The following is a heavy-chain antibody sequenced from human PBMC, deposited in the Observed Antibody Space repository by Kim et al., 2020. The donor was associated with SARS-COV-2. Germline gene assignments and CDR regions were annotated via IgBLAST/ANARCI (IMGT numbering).Heavy chain of an antibody. V-gene: IGHV3-9*01. D-gene: IGHD2-2*01. CDR2: I. Sequence: IGYADSVKGRFTISRDNAKNSLYLQMNSLRAEDTALYYCAKDLGRPEGDYWGQGTLVTVSS. J-gene: IGHJ4*02. CDR3: AKDLGRPEGDY.